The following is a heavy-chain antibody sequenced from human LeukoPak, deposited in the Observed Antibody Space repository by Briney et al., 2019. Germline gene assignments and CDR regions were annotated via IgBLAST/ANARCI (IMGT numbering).Heavy chain of an antibody. Sequence: SETLSLNCTVSGGSIINYYWTWIRQPPGKGLEWLGYIYYTGSTKYNPSLQTRVTISVDTSKNQFSLSLSSVTAADTAVYYCARVTVHGYSDYWGQGTLVTVSS. CDR2: IYYTGST. CDR3: ARVTVHGYSDY. D-gene: IGHD5-24*01. J-gene: IGHJ4*02. V-gene: IGHV4-59*01. CDR1: GGSIINYY.